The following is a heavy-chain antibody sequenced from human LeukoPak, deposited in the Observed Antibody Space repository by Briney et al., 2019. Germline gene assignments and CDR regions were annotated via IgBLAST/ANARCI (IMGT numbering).Heavy chain of an antibody. J-gene: IGHJ4*02. Sequence: GGSLRLSCAASGFIFSNYNMNWVRQAPGKGLEWLSYISSSSTIYYADSVKGRFTISRDNAKNSVFLQMNSLRDEDTAVYYCARDYGSHGEYFDYWGQGTPVTVSS. CDR3: ARDYGSHGEYFDY. CDR1: GFIFSNYN. CDR2: ISSSSTI. V-gene: IGHV3-48*02. D-gene: IGHD3-10*01.